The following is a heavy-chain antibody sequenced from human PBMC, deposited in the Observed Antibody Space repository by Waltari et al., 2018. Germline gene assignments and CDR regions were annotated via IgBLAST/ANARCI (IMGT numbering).Heavy chain of an antibody. CDR1: GYSISSGYY. CDR3: ARGGGYETFDY. D-gene: IGHD5-12*01. V-gene: IGHV4-38-2*01. Sequence: QVQLQESGPGLVKPSETLSLTCAVSGYSISSGYYWGWIRQPPGKGLEWIGSIYHSGITYYNPSLKSRVTISVDTSKNQFSLKLSSVTAADTAVYYCARGGGYETFDYWGQGTLVTVSS. CDR2: IYHSGIT. J-gene: IGHJ4*02.